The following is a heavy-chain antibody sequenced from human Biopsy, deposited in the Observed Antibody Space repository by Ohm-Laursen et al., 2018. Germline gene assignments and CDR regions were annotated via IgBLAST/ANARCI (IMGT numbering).Heavy chain of an antibody. V-gene: IGHV1-24*01. D-gene: IGHD1-1*01. CDR3: AADINVWNVNY. Sequence: SVKVSCKISGYTLTELSMHWVRQAPGKGLEWMGGFAPENGKTVYAQNFQARVSMAEDTLTDTAYMELRSLRSEDTAVYYCAADINVWNVNYWGQGTQVTVSS. CDR2: FAPENGKT. J-gene: IGHJ4*02. CDR1: GYTLTELS.